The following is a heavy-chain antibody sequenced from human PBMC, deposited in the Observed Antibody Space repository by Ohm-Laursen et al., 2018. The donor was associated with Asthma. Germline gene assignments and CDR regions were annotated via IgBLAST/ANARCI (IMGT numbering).Heavy chain of an antibody. CDR3: ARGGPGRLMWEIAFDI. Sequence: ASVKVSCKASGYTFTSYAMHWVRQAPGQRLEWMGWINAGNGNTKYSQKFQGRVTITRDTSASTAYMELSSLRSEDTAVYYCARGGPGRLMWEIAFDIRGQGTMVTVSS. D-gene: IGHD1-26*01. J-gene: IGHJ3*02. CDR2: INAGNGNT. CDR1: GYTFTSYA. V-gene: IGHV1-3*01.